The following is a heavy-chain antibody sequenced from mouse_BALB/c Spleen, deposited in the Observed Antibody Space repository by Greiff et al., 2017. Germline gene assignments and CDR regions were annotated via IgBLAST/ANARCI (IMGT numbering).Heavy chain of an antibody. Sequence: VKVVESGPELVKPGASVKMSCKASGYTFTSYYIHWVKQRPGQGLEWIGWIYPSDSETRLNQKFKDKATLTVDKSSSTAYMQLSSPTSEDSAVYYCARRDLRLIDYWGQGTTLTVSS. V-gene: IGHV1S56*01. CDR1: GYTFTSYY. CDR3: ARRDLRLIDY. D-gene: IGHD1-1*01. CDR2: IYPSDSET. J-gene: IGHJ2*01.